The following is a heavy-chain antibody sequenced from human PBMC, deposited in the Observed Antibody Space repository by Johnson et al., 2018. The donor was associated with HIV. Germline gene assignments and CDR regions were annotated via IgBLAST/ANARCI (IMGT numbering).Heavy chain of an antibody. CDR2: ISSGGSSI. D-gene: IGHD6-13*01. CDR1: GLSVSNNY. V-gene: IGHV3-11*04. Sequence: QMQLVESGGGVVQPGGSLRLSCAASGLSVSNNYMTWVRQAPGKGLEWISYISSGGSSIYYADSVKGRFTISRDNAKNSLYLQMNSLRAEDTSVYYCARGQLDNAFDIWGQGTMVTVSS. CDR3: ARGQLDNAFDI. J-gene: IGHJ3*02.